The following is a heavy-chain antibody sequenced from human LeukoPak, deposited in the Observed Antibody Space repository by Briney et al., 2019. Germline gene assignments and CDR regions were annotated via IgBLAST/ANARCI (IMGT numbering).Heavy chain of an antibody. CDR2: IYPGDSNP. CDR3: ARLTDI. J-gene: IGHJ3*02. CDR1: GYIISNYW. Sequence: AESLQISCKASGYIISNYWIGWLRHVAGKGLEWIGIIYPGDSNPKYGPYFQGQVTISAHNSISTAYLQWSSQKASDTAMYLCARLTDIWGQRTMVTVSS. V-gene: IGHV5-51*01.